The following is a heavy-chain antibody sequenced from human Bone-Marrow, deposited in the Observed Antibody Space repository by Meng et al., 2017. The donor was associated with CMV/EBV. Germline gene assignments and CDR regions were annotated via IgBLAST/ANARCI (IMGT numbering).Heavy chain of an antibody. Sequence: GESLKISCAASGFTFSSYAMHWVRQAPGQGLEWMGIINPSGGSTSYAQKFQGRVTMTRDTSTSTVYMELSSLRSEDTAVYYCARALRITMVRGATFDYWGQGTLVTVSS. CDR2: INPSGGST. CDR3: ARALRITMVRGATFDY. D-gene: IGHD3-10*01. CDR1: GFTFSSYA. J-gene: IGHJ4*02. V-gene: IGHV1-46*01.